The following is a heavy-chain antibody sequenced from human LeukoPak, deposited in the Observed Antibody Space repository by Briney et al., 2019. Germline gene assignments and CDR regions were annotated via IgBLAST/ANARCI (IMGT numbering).Heavy chain of an antibody. CDR1: GGSISSGSYY. CDR3: ARDAAPQYSSGWYWFDP. Sequence: PSQTLSLTCTVSGGSISSGSYYWSWIRQPAGKGLEWIGRIYTSGSTNYNPSLKSRVTISVDTSKNQFSLKLSSVTAADTAVYYCARDAAPQYSSGWYWFDPWGQGTLVTVSS. V-gene: IGHV4-61*02. D-gene: IGHD6-19*01. J-gene: IGHJ5*02. CDR2: IYTSGST.